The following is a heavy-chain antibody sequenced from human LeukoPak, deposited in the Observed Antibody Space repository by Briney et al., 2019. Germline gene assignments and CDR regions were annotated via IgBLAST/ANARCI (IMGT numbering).Heavy chain of an antibody. Sequence: GGSLRLSCAASGFTFSSYGMHWVRQAPGKGLEWVAFIRYDGSNKYYADSVKGRFTISRDNSKNTLYLQMNSLRAEDTAVYYCSRAGGGYSYGYYMDVWGKGTTVTISS. J-gene: IGHJ6*03. V-gene: IGHV3-30*02. CDR1: GFTFSSYG. CDR3: SRAGGGYSYGYYMDV. CDR2: IRYDGSNK. D-gene: IGHD5-18*01.